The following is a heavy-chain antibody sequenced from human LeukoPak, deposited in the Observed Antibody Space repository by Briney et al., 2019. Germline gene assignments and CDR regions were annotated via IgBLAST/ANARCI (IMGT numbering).Heavy chain of an antibody. CDR3: ARGIWSTTLTAYYLDY. Sequence: GASVKVSCKASGYIFTGYYMHWVRQAPGQGLEWMGWIDAGNGKTKYSQDFQGRVTITRDTSASMAYMELFSLRYDDMAVYYCARGIWSTTLTAYYLDYWGQGTLVTVSS. CDR2: IDAGNGKT. D-gene: IGHD4-17*01. CDR1: GYIFTGYY. J-gene: IGHJ4*02. V-gene: IGHV1-3*03.